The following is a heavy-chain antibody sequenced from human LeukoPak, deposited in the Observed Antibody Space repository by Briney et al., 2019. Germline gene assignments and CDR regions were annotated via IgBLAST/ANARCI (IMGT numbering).Heavy chain of an antibody. CDR3: ARGAGTRSGTFDI. CDR2: IHTSGST. D-gene: IGHD1/OR15-1a*01. J-gene: IGHJ3*02. CDR1: GDSISSGSFY. V-gene: IGHV4-61*02. Sequence: SETLSLTCTVSGDSISSGSFYWSWTRQPAGKGLEWIGRIHTSGSTSYSPSLKSRVTMLIDTSKNQFSLKLNSVTATDTAVYYCARGAGTRSGTFDIWGQGTMVTVSS.